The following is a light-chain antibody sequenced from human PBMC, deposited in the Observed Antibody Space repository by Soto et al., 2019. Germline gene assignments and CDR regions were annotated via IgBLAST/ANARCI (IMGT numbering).Light chain of an antibody. CDR3: QQRSNWL. Sequence: EIVLKQSPATLSLSPGERATLSCRASESVSRYLAWYQQKPGQAPRLLMYDASNRATGIPARFSGSGSGTDLTHTIRSLEPEDFAVYYCQQRSNWLFGGGTKVEIK. V-gene: IGKV3-11*01. CDR2: DAS. J-gene: IGKJ4*01. CDR1: ESVSRY.